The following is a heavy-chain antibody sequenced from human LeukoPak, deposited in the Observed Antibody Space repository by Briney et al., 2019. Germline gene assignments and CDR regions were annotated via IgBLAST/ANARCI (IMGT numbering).Heavy chain of an antibody. J-gene: IGHJ4*02. D-gene: IGHD1-14*01. CDR1: GASINSERFH. Sequence: PSETLSLTCTVSGASINSERFHWGWIRQPPGKGLEWIGKIYYSGTTYYNPSLKSRVTISIDTSKNQFSLNPNSVTAADTAVYFCARDHFNRPDCWGQGILVTVSS. CDR2: IYYSGTT. V-gene: IGHV4-39*07. CDR3: ARDHFNRPDC.